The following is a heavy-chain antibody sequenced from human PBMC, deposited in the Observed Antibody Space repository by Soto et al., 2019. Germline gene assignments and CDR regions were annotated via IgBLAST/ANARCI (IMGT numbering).Heavy chain of an antibody. V-gene: IGHV1-69*13. J-gene: IGHJ3*02. CDR2: IIPIFGTA. Sequence: GASVELSCKESGGTLSSNAMSWVRQAHRQGLEWMGGIIPIFGTANYAQKFQGRVTITADESTSTAYMELSSLRSEDTAVYYCARDIRAYCGGDCYSPTNDAFDIWVQGTMVPGS. D-gene: IGHD2-21*02. CDR1: GGTLSSNA. CDR3: ARDIRAYCGGDCYSPTNDAFDI.